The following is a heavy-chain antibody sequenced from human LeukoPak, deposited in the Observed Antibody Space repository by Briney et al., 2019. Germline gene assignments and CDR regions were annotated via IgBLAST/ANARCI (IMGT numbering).Heavy chain of an antibody. D-gene: IGHD3-9*01. J-gene: IGHJ3*02. CDR1: GDSISNYY. V-gene: IGHV4-59*08. CDR2: IYNGRST. CDR3: ARRNILTEGEAFDI. Sequence: PSETLSLTCTVSGDSISNYYWTWIRQPPGKGLEWIGYIYNGRSTNYNPSVRSRVTISIDTSKNQFSLMLNSVTAADTAVYYCARRNILTEGEAFDIWGQGTMVTVSS.